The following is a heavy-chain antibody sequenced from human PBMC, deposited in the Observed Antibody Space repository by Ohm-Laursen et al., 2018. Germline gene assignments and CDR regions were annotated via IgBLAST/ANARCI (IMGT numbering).Heavy chain of an antibody. CDR1: GFTFSTYE. CDR2: ISSSGGTK. J-gene: IGHJ3*02. CDR3: ARAKVAGTFVAFDI. V-gene: IGHV3-48*03. Sequence: SLRLSCTASGFTFSTYEMNWVRQAPGKGLEWVSYISSSGGTKYYADSVKGRFTISRDNAKSSLYLQMNSLRAEDTAVYYCARAKVAGTFVAFDIWGQGTMVTVSS. D-gene: IGHD6-19*01.